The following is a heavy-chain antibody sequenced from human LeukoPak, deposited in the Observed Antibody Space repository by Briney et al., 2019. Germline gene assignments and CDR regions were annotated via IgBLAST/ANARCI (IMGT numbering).Heavy chain of an antibody. CDR3: ARVPGVRYFDWPPLGAFDI. CDR2: INHSGST. V-gene: IGHV4-34*01. D-gene: IGHD3-9*01. CDR1: GGSFSGYY. J-gene: IGHJ3*02. Sequence: SETLSLTCAVYGGSFSGYYWSWIRQPPGKGLEWIGEINHSGSTNYNPSLKSRVTISVDTSKNQFSLKLSSVTAADTAVYYCARVPGVRYFDWPPLGAFDIWGQGTMVTVSS.